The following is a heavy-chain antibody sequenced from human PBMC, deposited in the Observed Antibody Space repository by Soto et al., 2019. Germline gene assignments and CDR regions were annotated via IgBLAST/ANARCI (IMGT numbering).Heavy chain of an antibody. J-gene: IGHJ4*02. CDR3: AGDARNADYDY. Sequence: EVQLVESGGGLVQPGGSLKLSCAASGFTFSSHAMNWVRQAPGKGLEWVAYIHGTRSIIYYADSVKGRFTISRDNAKNSLYRQMDSLRDEDTALYYCAGDARNADYDYWGQGTLVTVSS. CDR2: IHGTRSII. CDR1: GFTFSSHA. D-gene: IGHD3-16*01. V-gene: IGHV3-48*02.